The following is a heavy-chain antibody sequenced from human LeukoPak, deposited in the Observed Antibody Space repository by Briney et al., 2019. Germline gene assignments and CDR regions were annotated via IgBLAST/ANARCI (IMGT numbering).Heavy chain of an antibody. CDR3: ARDSKGDDSSGRIPNYYYYMDV. Sequence: SETLSLTCTVSGGSISSYYWSWIRQPPGKGLEWIGYIYYNGSTNYNPSLKSRVTISVDTSKNQFSLKLSSVTAADTAVYYCARDSKGDDSSGRIPNYYYYMDVWGKGTTVTISS. CDR1: GGSISSYY. CDR2: IYYNGST. V-gene: IGHV4-59*01. D-gene: IGHD3-22*01. J-gene: IGHJ6*03.